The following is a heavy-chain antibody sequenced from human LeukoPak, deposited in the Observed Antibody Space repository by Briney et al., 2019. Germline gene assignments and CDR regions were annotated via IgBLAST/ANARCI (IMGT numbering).Heavy chain of an antibody. J-gene: IGHJ4*02. CDR2: ISSSSSTI. D-gene: IGHD1-26*01. Sequence: GGSLRLSCAASGFTFGSYSMNWVRQAPGKGLEWVSYISSSSSTIYYADSVKGRFTISRDNAKNSLYLQMNSLRAEDTAVYYCARDGSVGATTELDYWGQGTLVTVSS. CDR3: ARDGSVGATTELDY. CDR1: GFTFGSYS. V-gene: IGHV3-48*04.